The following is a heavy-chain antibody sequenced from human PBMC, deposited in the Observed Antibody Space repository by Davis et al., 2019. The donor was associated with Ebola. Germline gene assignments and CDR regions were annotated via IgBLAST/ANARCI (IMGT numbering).Heavy chain of an antibody. D-gene: IGHD1-1*01. V-gene: IGHV5-51*01. CDR1: GYSFTSYW. CDR3: ARSIQLWTPPPFDS. Sequence: GESLKISCKASGYSFTSYWIGWVRQVPGKGLEWMGIIFPGDSDTRYGPSFQGQVTISADKSISTAYLQWSSLKASDTATYYCARSIQLWTPPPFDSWGQGTLVTVSS. J-gene: IGHJ4*02. CDR2: IFPGDSDT.